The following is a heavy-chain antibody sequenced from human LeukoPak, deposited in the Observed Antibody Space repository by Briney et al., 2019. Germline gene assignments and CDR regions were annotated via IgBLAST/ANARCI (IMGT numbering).Heavy chain of an antibody. J-gene: IGHJ5*02. Sequence: GGSLRLSCVASGFPFSSYWMTWVRQAPGKGLEWVANIKQDGSKKSYVDSVKGRFTISRDNAKNSLYPQMNSLRAEDTAVYYCARDWSDPVGVHEWFDPWGQGTLVTVSS. CDR2: IKQDGSKK. V-gene: IGHV3-7*01. D-gene: IGHD1-26*01. CDR1: GFPFSSYW. CDR3: ARDWSDPVGVHEWFDP.